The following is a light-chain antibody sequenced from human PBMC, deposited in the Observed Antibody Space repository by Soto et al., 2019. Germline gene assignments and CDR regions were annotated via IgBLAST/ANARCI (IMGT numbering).Light chain of an antibody. Sequence: EIVMTQSPATLSVSPGERATLSCRASQSVSSNLAWYQRKPGQAPRLLIYDASNRATGIPARFSGSGSGTDFTLTISSLEPEDFAVYYCQQRSNWPPLFTFGPGTKVDIK. CDR2: DAS. V-gene: IGKV3-11*01. CDR1: QSVSSN. J-gene: IGKJ3*01. CDR3: QQRSNWPPLFT.